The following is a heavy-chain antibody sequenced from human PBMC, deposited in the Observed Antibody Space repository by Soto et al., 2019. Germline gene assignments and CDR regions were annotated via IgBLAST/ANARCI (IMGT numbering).Heavy chain of an antibody. Sequence: SETLSLTCAVYGGSFSGYYWSWIRQPPGKGLEWIGEINHSGSTNYNPSLKSRVTISVDTSKNQFSLKLSSVTAADTAVYYCARVGYCSGGSCSKEFTFDYWGQGTLVTVSS. CDR3: ARVGYCSGGSCSKEFTFDY. CDR1: GGSFSGYY. D-gene: IGHD2-15*01. V-gene: IGHV4-34*01. CDR2: INHSGST. J-gene: IGHJ4*02.